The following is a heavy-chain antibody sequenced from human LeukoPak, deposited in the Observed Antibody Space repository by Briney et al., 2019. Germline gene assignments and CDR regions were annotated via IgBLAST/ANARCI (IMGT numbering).Heavy chain of an antibody. J-gene: IGHJ4*02. CDR3: AKGLGSSSWFSFDY. V-gene: IGHV3-9*03. D-gene: IGHD6-13*01. CDR1: GFTFDDYA. Sequence: PGGSLRLSCAASGFTFDDYAMHWVRQAPGKGLEWVSGISWNSGSIGYADSVKGRFTISRDNAKSSLYLQMNSLRAEDVALYYCAKGLGSSSWFSFDYWGQGTLVTVSS. CDR2: ISWNSGSI.